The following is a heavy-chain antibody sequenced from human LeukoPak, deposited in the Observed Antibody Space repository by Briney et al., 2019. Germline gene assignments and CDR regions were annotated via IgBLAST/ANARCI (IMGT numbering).Heavy chain of an antibody. D-gene: IGHD3-9*01. Sequence: SETLSLTCAVYGGSFSGYYWSWIGQPPGKGLECVGEIKHSGSTNYNPSLKSRVTISVDTSKNQFPLKLSSVTAADTAVYYCARAKLRYFDWSNWFDPWGQGTLVTVSS. CDR2: IKHSGST. CDR3: ARAKLRYFDWSNWFDP. CDR1: GGSFSGYY. J-gene: IGHJ5*02. V-gene: IGHV4-34*01.